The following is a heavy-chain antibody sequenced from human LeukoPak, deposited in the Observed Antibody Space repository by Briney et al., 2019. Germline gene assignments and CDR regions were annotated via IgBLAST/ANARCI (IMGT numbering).Heavy chain of an antibody. Sequence: ASVKVSCKASGYTFTSYAMHWVRQAPGQRLEWMGWINAGNGNTKYSQEFQGRVTITRDTSASTAYMELRSLRSDDTAVYYCARDIPPYSGSYYSYYYYMDVWGKGTSVTVSS. J-gene: IGHJ6*03. CDR3: ARDIPPYSGSYYSYYYYMDV. V-gene: IGHV1-3*01. CDR2: INAGNGNT. D-gene: IGHD1-26*01. CDR1: GYTFTSYA.